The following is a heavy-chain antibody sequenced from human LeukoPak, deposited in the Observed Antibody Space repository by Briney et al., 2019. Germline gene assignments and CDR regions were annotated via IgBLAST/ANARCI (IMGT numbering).Heavy chain of an antibody. CDR1: GFTFSSYE. J-gene: IGHJ3*02. D-gene: IGHD5/OR15-5a*01. V-gene: IGHV3-48*03. CDR3: ARDRWVSRDAFDI. Sequence: GGSLRLSCAASGFTFSSYEMNWFRLAPGKGLEWVSYISSSGSTIYYADSVKGRFTISRDNAKNSLYLQMNSLRAEDTAVYYCARDRWVSRDAFDIWGQGTMVTVSS. CDR2: ISSSGSTI.